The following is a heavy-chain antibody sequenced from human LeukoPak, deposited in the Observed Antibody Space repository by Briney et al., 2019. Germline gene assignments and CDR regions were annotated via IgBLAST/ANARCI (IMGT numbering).Heavy chain of an antibody. V-gene: IGHV3-7*01. CDR3: ARGWAPRWQQFGYFDY. CDR1: GFSFSSYW. CDR2: IEQDGSEK. Sequence: PGGSLRLSCAASGFSFSSYWMSWVRQAPGRGLEWVANIEQDGSEKYYVDSVKGRFSISRDNAKNSLYLQLNSLRAEDTAVYYCARGWAPRWQQFGYFDYWGQGILVTVSS. J-gene: IGHJ4*02. D-gene: IGHD5-24*01.